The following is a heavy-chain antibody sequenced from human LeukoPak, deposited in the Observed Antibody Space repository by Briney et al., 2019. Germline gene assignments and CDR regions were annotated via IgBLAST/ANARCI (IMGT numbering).Heavy chain of an antibody. Sequence: GGSLRLSCAASGFTFSSYGMHWVRQAPGKGLEWVAVIWYDGSNKYYADSVKGRFTISRDNSKNTLYLQMNSLRAEDTAVYYCARQNSSWGGFAFDIWGQGTMVTVSS. CDR2: IWYDGSNK. D-gene: IGHD6-13*01. J-gene: IGHJ3*02. V-gene: IGHV3-33*01. CDR3: ARQNSSWGGFAFDI. CDR1: GFTFSSYG.